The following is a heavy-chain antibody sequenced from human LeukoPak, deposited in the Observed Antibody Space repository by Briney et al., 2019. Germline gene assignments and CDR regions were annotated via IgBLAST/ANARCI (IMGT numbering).Heavy chain of an antibody. J-gene: IGHJ4*02. CDR3: AKGGITMVRGVANFDY. V-gene: IGHV3-30*18. D-gene: IGHD3-10*01. Sequence: GGSLRLSCAASGFTFSSYGMHWVRQAPGKGLEWVAVISYDGSNKYYADSVKGRFTISRDNSKNTLYLQMNRLRAEDTAVYYCAKGGITMVRGVANFDYWGQGTLVTVSS. CDR2: ISYDGSNK. CDR1: GFTFSSYG.